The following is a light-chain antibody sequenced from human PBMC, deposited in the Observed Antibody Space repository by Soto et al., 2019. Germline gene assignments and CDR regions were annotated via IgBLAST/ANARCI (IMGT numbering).Light chain of an antibody. V-gene: IGKV3-20*01. Sequence: EIVLTQSPATLSLSPGERATLSCRASQSVSSYLAWYQQKPGQAPRLLIYRTSERASDISDRFTGSGSGTDFTLTINRLEPEDFAVYFCHQYGNSPYTFGQGTRLE. CDR2: RTS. CDR3: HQYGNSPYT. CDR1: QSVSSY. J-gene: IGKJ2*01.